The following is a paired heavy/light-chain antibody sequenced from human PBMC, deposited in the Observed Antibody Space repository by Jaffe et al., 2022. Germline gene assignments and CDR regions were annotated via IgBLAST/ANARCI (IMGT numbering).Light chain of an antibody. Sequence: DIVMTQSPDSLAASLGERATINCKSSQSVLYSSNNNNYLAWYQKKPGQPPRLLIHWASTREDGVPDRFSGSGSATDFTLTITSLQAEDVAVYFCQQYYATPYTFGQGTKLEIK. CDR3: QQYYATPYT. CDR1: QSVLYSSNNNNY. J-gene: IGKJ2*01. CDR2: WAS. V-gene: IGKV4-1*01.
Heavy chain of an antibody. D-gene: IGHD2-8*02. J-gene: IGHJ3*01. CDR1: GGSIVNTHW. V-gene: IGHV4-4*02. CDR2: IHHRGSP. CDR3: ARDRSSNDRRWGSFDL. Sequence: QVQLQESGPGLVKPSGTLSLTCTVSGGSIVNTHWWSWVRQPPGKGLEWIGEIHHRGSPNYNPSFQSRLIMSVDKSKNQFSLRLSFVTAADTAVYYCARDRSSNDRRWGSFDLWGQGTMVTVSS.